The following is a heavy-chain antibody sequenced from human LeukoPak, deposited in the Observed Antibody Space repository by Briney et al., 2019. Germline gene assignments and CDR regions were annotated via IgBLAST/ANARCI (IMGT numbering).Heavy chain of an antibody. CDR2: INHSGST. D-gene: IGHD5-18*01. J-gene: IGHJ4*02. V-gene: IGHV4-34*01. Sequence: SETLSLTCAVYSGSFSSYYWSWIRQPPGKGLEWIGEINHSGSTNYNPSLKSRVTISVDTSKNQFSLRLNSVTAADTAVYYCARGAAGTAMPYFDNWGQGTLDTVSS. CDR1: SGSFSSYY. CDR3: ARGAAGTAMPYFDN.